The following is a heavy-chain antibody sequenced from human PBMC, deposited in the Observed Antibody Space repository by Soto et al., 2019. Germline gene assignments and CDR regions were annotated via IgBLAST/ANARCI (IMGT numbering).Heavy chain of an antibody. Sequence: AGSLRLSCAASGFTFSSYAMSWVRQAPGKGLEWVSAISGSGGSTYYADSVKGRFTISRDNSKNTLYLPMNRLRAEDTAVYYCAKRGEFFSQYYYGMDAWGEGTTVTVSS. V-gene: IGHV3-23*01. J-gene: IGHJ6*04. CDR2: ISGSGGST. CDR1: GFTFSSYA. D-gene: IGHD3-16*01. CDR3: AKRGEFFSQYYYGMDA.